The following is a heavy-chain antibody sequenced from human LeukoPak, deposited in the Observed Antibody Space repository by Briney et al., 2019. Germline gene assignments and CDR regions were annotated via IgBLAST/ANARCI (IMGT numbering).Heavy chain of an antibody. CDR1: GLTFSTSG. CDR3: ARDKGARCLVPAAFDY. D-gene: IGHD2-2*01. J-gene: IGHJ4*02. Sequence: GGSLRLSCTASGLTFSTSGFNWVRQAPGKGLEWVSSISSSSSYIYYADSVKGRFTISRDNAKNSLYLQMNSLRAEDTAVYYCARDKGARCLVPAAFDYWGQGTLVTVSS. V-gene: IGHV3-21*01. CDR2: ISSSSSYI.